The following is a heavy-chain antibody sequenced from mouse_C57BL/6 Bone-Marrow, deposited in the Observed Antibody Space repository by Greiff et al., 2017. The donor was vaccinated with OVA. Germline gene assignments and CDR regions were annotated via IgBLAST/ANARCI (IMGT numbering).Heavy chain of an antibody. D-gene: IGHD3-2*02. Sequence: EVQRVESGPELVKPGASVKMSCKASGYTFTDYNMHWVKQSHGKSLEWIGYINPNNGGTSYNQKFKGKATLTVNKSSSTAYMELRSLTSEDSAVYYCARSSGYPFAYWGQGTLVTVSA. CDR3: ARSSGYPFAY. J-gene: IGHJ3*01. V-gene: IGHV1-22*01. CDR1: GYTFTDYN. CDR2: INPNNGGT.